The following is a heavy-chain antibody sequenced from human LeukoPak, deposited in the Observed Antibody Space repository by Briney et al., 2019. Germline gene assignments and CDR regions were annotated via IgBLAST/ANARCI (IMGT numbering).Heavy chain of an antibody. D-gene: IGHD5-18*01. J-gene: IGHJ4*02. CDR2: IYHSGST. CDR1: GGSISSGGYY. Sequence: SETLSLTCTVSGGSISSGGYYWSWIRQPPGKGLEWIGYIYHSGSTYYNPSLKSRVTISVDRSKNQFSLKLSSVTAADTAVYYCAGYSYGSLDYWGQGTLVTVSS. CDR3: AGYSYGSLDY. V-gene: IGHV4-30-2*01.